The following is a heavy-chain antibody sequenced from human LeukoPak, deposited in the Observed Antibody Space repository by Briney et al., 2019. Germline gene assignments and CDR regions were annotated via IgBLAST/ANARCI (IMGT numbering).Heavy chain of an antibody. CDR3: AKATPPMIVVVMTNFDY. V-gene: IGHV3-23*01. J-gene: IGHJ4*02. D-gene: IGHD3-22*01. CDR1: GFTFSSYW. Sequence: GGSLRLSCAASGFTFSSYWMHWVRQAPGKGLVWVSAISGSGGSTYYADSVKGRFTISRDNSKNTLYLQMNGLRAEDTAVYYCAKATPPMIVVVMTNFDYWGQGTLVTVSS. CDR2: ISGSGGST.